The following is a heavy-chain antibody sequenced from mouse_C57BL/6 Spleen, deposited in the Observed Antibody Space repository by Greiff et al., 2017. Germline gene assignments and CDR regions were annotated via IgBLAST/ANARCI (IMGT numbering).Heavy chain of an antibody. V-gene: IGHV5-6*01. J-gene: IGHJ4*01. Sequence: DVQLVESGGDLVKPGGSLKLSCAASGFTFSSYGMSWVRQTPDKRLEWVATISSGGSYTSYPDSVKGRFTISRDNAKNTRYLQMSSLKSEDTAMYYCARQRGNSYYAMDYWGQGTSVTVSS. CDR1: GFTFSSYG. CDR2: ISSGGSYT. CDR3: ARQRGNSYYAMDY.